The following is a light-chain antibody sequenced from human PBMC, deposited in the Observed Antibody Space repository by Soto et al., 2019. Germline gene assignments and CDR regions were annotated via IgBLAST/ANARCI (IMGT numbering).Light chain of an antibody. Sequence: DIQMTQSPSSLSASVGDRVTITCRASQTISTYLNWYQQKPGKAPRLLIYDASSLLSGVPSRFSGSGSGTDFTLTIASLQPEDFSTYYCQQSDSTPYTCGRGTEVEI. V-gene: IGKV1-39*01. CDR3: QQSDSTPYT. CDR2: DAS. J-gene: IGKJ2*01. CDR1: QTISTY.